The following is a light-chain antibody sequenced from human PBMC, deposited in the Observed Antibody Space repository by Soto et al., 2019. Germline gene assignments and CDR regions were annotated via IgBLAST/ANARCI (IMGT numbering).Light chain of an antibody. CDR3: QQYENLPT. CDR1: QSVGKW. J-gene: IGKJ5*01. CDR2: DAS. Sequence: IQMTQSPSSLSASVGDRVTITCRASQSVGKWLAWYQQKPGKAPKLLIYDASNLEAGVPSRFRGSGSGTDFTFTISRLQPEDIATYYCQQYENLPTFGQGTRLE. V-gene: IGKV1-33*01.